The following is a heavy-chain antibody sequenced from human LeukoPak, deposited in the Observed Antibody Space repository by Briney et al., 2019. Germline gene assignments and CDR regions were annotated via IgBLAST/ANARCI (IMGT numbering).Heavy chain of an antibody. D-gene: IGHD3-9*01. J-gene: IGHJ3*02. CDR1: GGSITSYY. V-gene: IGHV4-59*01. CDR2: ISKSGNT. CDR3: ARARYVNSFYAFDI. Sequence: NPSETLSLTCTVSGGSITSYYWGWIRQPPGKGLEWIGYISKSGNTNYSPSPKSRVTIFGDTSKTQFFLRLTSVTAADTAVYYCARARYVNSFYAFDIWGQGTMVTVSS.